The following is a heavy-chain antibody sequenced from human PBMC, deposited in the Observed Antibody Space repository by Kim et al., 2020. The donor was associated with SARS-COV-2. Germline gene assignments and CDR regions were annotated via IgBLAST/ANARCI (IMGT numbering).Heavy chain of an antibody. J-gene: IGHJ6*02. Sequence: KGRFTISRDNAKNSLYLQMNSLRAEDTAVYYCARVGGQQWLVAYYYYGMDVWGQGTTVTVSS. V-gene: IGHV3-11*04. D-gene: IGHD6-19*01. CDR3: ARVGGQQWLVAYYYYGMDV.